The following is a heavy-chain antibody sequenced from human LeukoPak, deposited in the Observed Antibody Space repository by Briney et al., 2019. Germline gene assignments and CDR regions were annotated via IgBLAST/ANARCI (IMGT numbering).Heavy chain of an antibody. J-gene: IGHJ6*03. CDR3: ARDSFGVVTYYYYMDV. Sequence: GGSLRLSCAASGFTFSDYYMSWIRQAPGKGLEWVSYISSSGSTIYYADSVKGRFTISRDNAKNSLYLQMNSLRAEDTAVYYCARDSFGVVTYYYYMDVWGKGTTVTVSS. D-gene: IGHD3-3*01. CDR1: GFTFSDYY. CDR2: ISSSGSTI. V-gene: IGHV3-11*01.